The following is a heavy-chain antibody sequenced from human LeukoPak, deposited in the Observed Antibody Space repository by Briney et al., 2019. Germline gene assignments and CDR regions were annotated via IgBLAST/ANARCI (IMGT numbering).Heavy chain of an antibody. CDR1: GFTFSSYR. Sequence: GGSLRLSCAASGFTFSSYRMNWVRQAPGKGLEWVSSISSSSSYIYYPDSVQGRFTISRDNAKNSLYLQMNSLRAEDTAVYYCARDSPLDDYGDFVYYYYYMDVWGKGTTVTVSS. CDR2: ISSSSSYI. CDR3: ARDSPLDDYGDFVYYYYYMDV. J-gene: IGHJ6*03. V-gene: IGHV3-21*01. D-gene: IGHD4-17*01.